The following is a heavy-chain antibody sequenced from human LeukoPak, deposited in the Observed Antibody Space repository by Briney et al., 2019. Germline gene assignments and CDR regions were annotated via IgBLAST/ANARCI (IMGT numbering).Heavy chain of an antibody. CDR3: ARAVVVVAAFDY. V-gene: IGHV1-3*01. CDR1: GYTFTSYA. J-gene: IGHJ4*02. D-gene: IGHD2-15*01. Sequence: ASVKVSCKASGYTFTSYAMHLVRQAPGQRLEWMGWINAGNGNTKYSQKFQGRVTITRDTSASTAYMELSSLRSEDTAVYYCARAVVVVAAFDYWGQGTLVTVSS. CDR2: INAGNGNT.